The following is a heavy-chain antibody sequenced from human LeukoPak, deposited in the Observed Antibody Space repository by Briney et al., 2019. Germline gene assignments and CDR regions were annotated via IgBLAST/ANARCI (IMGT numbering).Heavy chain of an antibody. CDR2: LSAYNGNT. V-gene: IGHV1-18*01. CDR3: ARSDSQYYYYGMDV. CDR1: GYTITRYG. D-gene: IGHD3-22*01. J-gene: IGHJ6*02. Sequence: ASVKVSCKASGYTITRYGISWVRQAPGQGLEWMGWLSAYNGNTNYAQKLQGRVTMTTDTSTSTAYMELRSLRSDDTAVYYCARSDSQYYYYGMDVWGQGTTVTVSS.